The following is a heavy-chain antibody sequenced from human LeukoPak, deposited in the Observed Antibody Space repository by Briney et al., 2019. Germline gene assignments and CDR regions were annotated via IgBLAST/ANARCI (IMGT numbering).Heavy chain of an antibody. J-gene: IGHJ4*02. V-gene: IGHV3-23*01. Sequence: GGSLRLSCAVSGITLSNYGMSWVRQAPGKGLEWGAGISGSGGGTYYADSVKGRFTIARDNPKNTLYPKMNSLRAEDTAVYFCAKRGVVIRVILVGFHKEAYYFDSWGQGALVTVSS. D-gene: IGHD3-10*01. CDR1: GITLSNYG. CDR3: AKRGVVIRVILVGFHKEAYYFDS. CDR2: ISGSGGGT.